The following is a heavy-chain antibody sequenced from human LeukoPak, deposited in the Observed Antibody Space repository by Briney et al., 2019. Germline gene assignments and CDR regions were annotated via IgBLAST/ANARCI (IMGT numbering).Heavy chain of an antibody. D-gene: IGHD3-22*01. V-gene: IGHV4-59*01. J-gene: IGHJ4*02. CDR1: GGSISSYY. CDR2: IYYSGST. Sequence: PSETLSLTCTVSGGSISSYYWSWIRQPPGKGLEGIGYIYYSGSTNYNPSLKSRVTISVDTSKNQFSLKLSSVTAADTAVYYCAREDSSGYYWFDYWGQGTLVTVSS. CDR3: AREDSSGYYWFDY.